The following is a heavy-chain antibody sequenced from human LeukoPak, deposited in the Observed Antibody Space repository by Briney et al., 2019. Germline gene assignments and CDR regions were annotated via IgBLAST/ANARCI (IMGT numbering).Heavy chain of an antibody. J-gene: IGHJ4*02. CDR2: ISSSSSYI. CDR3: ARGGGGYSGYDAFDY. V-gene: IGHV3-21*01. CDR1: GFTLSSYS. D-gene: IGHD5-12*01. Sequence: PGGSLRLSCAASGFTLSSYSMNWVRQAPGKGLEWVSSISSSSSYIYYADSVKGRFTISRDNAKNSLYLQMNSLRAEDTAVYYCARGGGGYSGYDAFDYWGQGTLVTVSS.